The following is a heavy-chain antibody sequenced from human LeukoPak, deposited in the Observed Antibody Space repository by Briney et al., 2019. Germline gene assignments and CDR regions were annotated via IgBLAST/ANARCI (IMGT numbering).Heavy chain of an antibody. CDR2: ISGDGGKT. D-gene: IGHD3-10*01. CDR1: GFTFEGYG. V-gene: IGHV3-43*02. J-gene: IGHJ4*02. CDR3: TKDRGGFGELFSHY. Sequence: PGGSLRLSCAASGFTFEGYGMHWVRQAPGKGLEWLSLISGDGGKTDYGDSVKGRFSISRDNRKNSLYLQMNSLRTEDTALYFCTKDRGGFGELFSHYGGQGALVIVPS.